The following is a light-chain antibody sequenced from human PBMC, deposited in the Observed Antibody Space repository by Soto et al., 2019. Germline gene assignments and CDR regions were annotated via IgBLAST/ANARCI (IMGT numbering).Light chain of an antibody. CDR1: QSIATY. CDR3: QQNYGPPFT. CDR2: TAS. J-gene: IGKJ4*01. Sequence: DIQMTQSPSSLSASVGDRVTITCRASQSIATYLNWYQQKPGKAPVLLIYTASNLKSGVPSRFSGSGSGTDFTLHISGLQPEDFATYYCQQNYGPPFTFGGGAKVEIK. V-gene: IGKV1-39*01.